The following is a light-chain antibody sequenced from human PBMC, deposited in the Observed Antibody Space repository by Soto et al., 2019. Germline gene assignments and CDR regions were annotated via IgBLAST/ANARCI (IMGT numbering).Light chain of an antibody. CDR3: QQYGSSPPT. CDR2: GAS. CDR1: QTVTSSY. V-gene: IGKV3-20*01. J-gene: IGKJ1*01. Sequence: EIVLTQSPGTLSLSPGERATLSCRASQTVTSSYLAWYQQKPGQAPRLLIYGASSRATGIPDRLSDSGSGTDFTLTISRLEPEDFAVYYCQQYGSSPPTFGQGTKVEIK.